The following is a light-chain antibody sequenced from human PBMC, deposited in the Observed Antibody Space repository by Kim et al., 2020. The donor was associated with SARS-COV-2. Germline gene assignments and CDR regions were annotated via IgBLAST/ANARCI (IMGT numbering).Light chain of an antibody. Sequence: EIVMTQSQATLSVSPGERATLSCRASQSVSSNLAWYQQKPGQPPRLLIYGASTRATGIPARFSGSGSGTEFTLTISSLQSEDFAVYYCQHYNNWPPWAFGQGTKVDIK. V-gene: IGKV3-15*01. CDR1: QSVSSN. CDR3: QHYNNWPPWA. J-gene: IGKJ1*01. CDR2: GAS.